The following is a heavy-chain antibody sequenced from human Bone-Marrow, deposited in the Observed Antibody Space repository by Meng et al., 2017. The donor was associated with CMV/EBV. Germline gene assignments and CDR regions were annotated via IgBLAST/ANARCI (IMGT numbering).Heavy chain of an antibody. CDR3: ARAQGYYLALPPTF. Sequence: GGSLRLSCAASGFTFSSYSMNWVRQAPGKGLEWVSSISSSSSYIYYADSVKGRFTISRDNSKNTLYLQMNSLRIEDTAVYYCARAQGYYLALPPTFWGQGTLVTVSS. V-gene: IGHV3-21*01. CDR2: ISSSSSYI. CDR1: GFTFSSYS. J-gene: IGHJ4*02. D-gene: IGHD3-22*01.